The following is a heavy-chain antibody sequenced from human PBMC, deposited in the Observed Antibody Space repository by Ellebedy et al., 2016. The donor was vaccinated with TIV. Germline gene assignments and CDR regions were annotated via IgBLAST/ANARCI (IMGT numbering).Heavy chain of an antibody. CDR3: AKGLGLEYYFDY. V-gene: IGHV3-23*01. CDR1: GFTFSTYA. J-gene: IGHJ4*02. Sequence: GESLKISCAASGFTFSTYAMSWVRQAPGKGLEWVSSISTGGGSTYHADSVKGRFTISRDNSKDTLYLQINSLRAEDTAVYYCAKGLGLEYYFDYWGQGTLVTVSS. CDR2: ISTGGGST. D-gene: IGHD1-1*01.